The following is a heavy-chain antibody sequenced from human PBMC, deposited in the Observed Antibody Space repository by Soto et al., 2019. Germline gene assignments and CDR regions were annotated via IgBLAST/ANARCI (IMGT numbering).Heavy chain of an antibody. D-gene: IGHD2-21*02. J-gene: IGHJ4*02. CDR3: AHRGDSFEFFDY. CDR1: GISLSSSGVG. V-gene: IGHV2-5*02. CDR2: LYWDDDK. Sequence: QITLKESGPALVKPTQTLTLTCTVSGISLSSSGVGVGWIRQPPGKALEWLGLLYWDDDKRYRPSLKSRLTITKDTSKNQVVLTMTNMDPVDTATYYCAHRGDSFEFFDYWGQGTLVTVSS.